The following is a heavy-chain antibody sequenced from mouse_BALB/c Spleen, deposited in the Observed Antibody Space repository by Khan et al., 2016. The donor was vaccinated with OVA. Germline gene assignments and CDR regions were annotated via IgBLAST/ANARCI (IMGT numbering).Heavy chain of an antibody. CDR1: GYTFKSYD. Sequence: LKQSGPELVKPGALVKISCKASGYTFKSYDINWVKQRPGQGLEWIGWIFPGDGSTKYNEKFKGKATLTADKSSSTAYLQLSSLTSEYSEGSVYASEGFRGVAIDYWGQGTSVTVSS. D-gene: IGHD3-3*01. CDR2: IFPGDGST. CDR3: ASEGFRGVAIDY. J-gene: IGHJ4*01. V-gene: IGHV1S33*01.